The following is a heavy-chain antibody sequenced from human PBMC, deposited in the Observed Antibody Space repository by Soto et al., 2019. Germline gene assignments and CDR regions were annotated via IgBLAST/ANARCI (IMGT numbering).Heavy chain of an antibody. CDR3: AKDSLRNDFWSGYYDY. J-gene: IGHJ4*02. V-gene: IGHV3-23*01. D-gene: IGHD3-3*01. CDR2: ISGSGGST. CDR1: GFTFSSYA. Sequence: PGGSLRLSCAASGFTFSSYAMSWVRQAPGKGLEWVSAISGSGGSTYYADSVKGRFTISRDNSKNTLYLQMNSLRAEDTAVYYCAKDSLRNDFWSGYYDYWGQGTLVTSPQ.